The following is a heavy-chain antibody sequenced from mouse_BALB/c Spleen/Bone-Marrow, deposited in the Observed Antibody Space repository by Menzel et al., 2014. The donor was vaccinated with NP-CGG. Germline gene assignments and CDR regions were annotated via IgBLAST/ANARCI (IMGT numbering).Heavy chain of an antibody. J-gene: IGHJ3*01. CDR2: INPNNGGT. Sequence: EVQLQESGPELVKPGASVKISCKTSGYTFTEYIMHWVKQRHGKSLEWIGGINPNNGGTNCNQKFKGKATMTVDKSSSTAYMELRSLTSDDSAVYYCARGYGTYWFTHWGQGTLVTVSA. CDR1: GYTFTEYI. CDR3: ARGYGTYWFTH. D-gene: IGHD2-1*01. V-gene: IGHV1-18*01.